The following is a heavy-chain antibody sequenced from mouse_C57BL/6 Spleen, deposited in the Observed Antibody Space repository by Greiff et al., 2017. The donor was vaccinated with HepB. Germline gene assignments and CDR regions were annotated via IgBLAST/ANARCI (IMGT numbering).Heavy chain of an antibody. J-gene: IGHJ2*01. Sequence: EVKLQESGPGLVKPSQSLSLTCSVTGYSITSGYYWNWIRQFPGNKLEWMGYISYDGSNNYNPSLKNRISITRDTSKNQFFLKLNSVTTEDTATYYCARGATTVGDYWGQGTTLTVSS. CDR3: ARGATTVGDY. V-gene: IGHV3-6*01. D-gene: IGHD1-1*01. CDR2: ISYDGSN. CDR1: GYSITSGYY.